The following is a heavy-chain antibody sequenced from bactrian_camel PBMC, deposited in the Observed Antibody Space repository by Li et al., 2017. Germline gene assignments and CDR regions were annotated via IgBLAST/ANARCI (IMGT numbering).Heavy chain of an antibody. Sequence: VQLVESGGGLVRPGGSLTLSCAASGFTFGLVGMNWVRQVPGKGLEWVSAITSNGGTTHYTDSVKGRFTISRDNAKTTLYLQLNSLKTEDTAMYYCARNTLGDSWYGVDYWGQGTQVTVS. V-gene: IGHV3-1*01. D-gene: IGHD6*01. CDR1: GFTFGLVG. CDR3: ARNTLGDSWYGVDY. CDR2: ITSNGGTT. J-gene: IGHJ4*01.